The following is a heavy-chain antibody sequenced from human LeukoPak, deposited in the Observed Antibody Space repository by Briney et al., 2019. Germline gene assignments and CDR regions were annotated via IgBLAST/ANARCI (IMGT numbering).Heavy chain of an antibody. V-gene: IGHV4-59*01. CDR2: KSYSGST. CDR3: ARVPGDYPLNWFDA. D-gene: IGHD7-27*01. J-gene: IGHJ5*02. CDR1: GVSISSYY. Sequence: SETLSLTCTVSGVSISSYYWSWIRQPPGKGREWVAYKSYSGSTNYNPSLKTRLTISVATSKNHFSLKLTSVTAADTAVYYCARVPGDYPLNWFDAWGQGTLVTVSS.